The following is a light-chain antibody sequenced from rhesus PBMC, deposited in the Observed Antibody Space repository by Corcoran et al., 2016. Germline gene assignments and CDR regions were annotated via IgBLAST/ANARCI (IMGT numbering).Light chain of an antibody. Sequence: DVVMTQSPLSLPITPGQPASISCRSSQSLVHSDGNTYLSWYPQKPGQPPRLLLYKVSNRYSGFPDRFSGSGAGTDVKLKISRVEAEDVGVYYCGQGTKVPFTFGPGTKLDIK. CDR1: QSLVHSDGNTY. CDR3: GQGTKVPFT. CDR2: KVS. V-gene: IGKV2-62*02. J-gene: IGKJ3*01.